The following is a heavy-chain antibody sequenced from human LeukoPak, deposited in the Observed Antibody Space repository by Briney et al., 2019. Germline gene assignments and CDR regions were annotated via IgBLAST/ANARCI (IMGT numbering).Heavy chain of an antibody. CDR1: GGSFSGYY. D-gene: IGHD6-6*01. J-gene: IGHJ4*02. CDR3: ARTSQQLVRGFLYYFDY. V-gene: IGHV4-34*01. CDR2: INHSGST. Sequence: KPSETLSLTCAVYGGSFSGYYWSWIRQPPGKGLEWIGEINHSGSTNYNPSLKSRVTISVDTSKNQFSLKLSSVTAADTAVYYCARTSQQLVRGFLYYFDYWGQGTLVTVSS.